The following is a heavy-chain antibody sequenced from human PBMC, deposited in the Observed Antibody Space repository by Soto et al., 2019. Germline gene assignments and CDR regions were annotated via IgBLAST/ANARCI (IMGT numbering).Heavy chain of an antibody. CDR3: ARDSVSHADWFDP. CDR2: IDPSDSFT. V-gene: IGHV5-10-1*01. D-gene: IGHD1-26*01. CDR1: GYSFTSYW. J-gene: IGHJ5*02. Sequence: GESLKISCKASGYSFTSYWITWVRQMPGKGLEWMGRIDPSDSFTNDSPSFQGHVTMSADMSISTAYLQWDSLKASDTAIYYCARDSVSHADWFDPWGQGTLVTVSS.